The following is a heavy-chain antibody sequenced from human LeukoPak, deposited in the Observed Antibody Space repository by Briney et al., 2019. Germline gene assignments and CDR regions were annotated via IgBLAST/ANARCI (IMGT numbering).Heavy chain of an antibody. CDR3: GVLFAPPEFNRIVGATTTDY. Sequence: ASVKVSCKASGGTFSSYAISWVRQAPGQGHEWMGGIIPIFGTANYAQKSQGRVTITADESTSTAYMELSSLRSEDTAVYYCGVLFAPPEFNRIVGATTTDYWGQGTLVTVSS. V-gene: IGHV1-69*01. CDR2: IIPIFGTA. D-gene: IGHD1-26*01. CDR1: GGTFSSYA. J-gene: IGHJ4*02.